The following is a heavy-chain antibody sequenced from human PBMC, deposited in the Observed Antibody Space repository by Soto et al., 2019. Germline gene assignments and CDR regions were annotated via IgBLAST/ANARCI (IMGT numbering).Heavy chain of an antibody. D-gene: IGHD2-15*01. CDR3: ASRGRAATPNYYYGMDV. Sequence: SVTLSLTCAVYGGCFSGYYWRWIRPPPGKGREWIGEISHSGSTNYNPSLKSRVTISVDTSKNQFSLKLSSVTAADTAVYYCASRGRAATPNYYYGMDVWGQGTTVTVSS. CDR2: ISHSGST. J-gene: IGHJ6*02. CDR1: GGCFSGYY. V-gene: IGHV4-34*01.